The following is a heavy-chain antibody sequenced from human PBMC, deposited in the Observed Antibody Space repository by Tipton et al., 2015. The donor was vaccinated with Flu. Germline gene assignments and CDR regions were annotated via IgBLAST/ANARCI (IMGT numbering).Heavy chain of an antibody. J-gene: IGHJ2*01. V-gene: IGHV4-38-2*02. D-gene: IGHD4-17*01. CDR2: IYHSGST. CDR3: ARDRTTVTTYWYFDL. Sequence: TLSLTCTVSGYSISSGYYWDWIRQPPGKGLEWIGSIYHSGSTYYNPSLKSRVTISVDTSKNQFSLKLSSVTAADTAVYYCARDRTTVTTYWYFDLWGRGTLVTVSS. CDR1: GYSISSGYY.